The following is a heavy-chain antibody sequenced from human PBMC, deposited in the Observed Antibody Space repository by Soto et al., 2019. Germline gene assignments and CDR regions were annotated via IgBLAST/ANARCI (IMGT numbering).Heavy chain of an antibody. J-gene: IGHJ4*01. CDR3: SRDQGAGGARSEFDY. Sequence: QGIEWIGIKKTCGGSTNYAQKFQGRVTMSRDTTTSTVYMDLSSLISEDTAVYYFSRDQGAGGARSEFDYWGQGTLVTVSS. CDR2: KKTCGGST. D-gene: IGHD1-26*01. V-gene: IGHV1-46*01.